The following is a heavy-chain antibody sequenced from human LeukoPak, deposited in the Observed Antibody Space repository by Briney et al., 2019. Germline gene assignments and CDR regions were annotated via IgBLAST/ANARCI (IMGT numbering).Heavy chain of an antibody. CDR3: AKDYSGRQQLLRGWFDP. J-gene: IGHJ5*02. D-gene: IGHD6-13*01. CDR1: GFTFSSYG. Sequence: PGGSLRLSCAASGFTFSSYGMHWVRQAPGKGLEWVSAISGSGGSTYYADLVKGRFTISRDSSENTLYPQMNSLRAEDTAVYYCAKDYSGRQQLLRGWFDPWGQGTLVTVSS. CDR2: ISGSGGST. V-gene: IGHV3-23*01.